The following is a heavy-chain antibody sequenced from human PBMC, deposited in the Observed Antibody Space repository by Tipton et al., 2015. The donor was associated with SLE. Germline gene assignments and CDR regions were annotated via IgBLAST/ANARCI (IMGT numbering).Heavy chain of an antibody. CDR2: IHQSGGT. J-gene: IGHJ6*02. V-gene: IGHV4-34*01. Sequence: TLSLTCTVFGGSFSGYYWNWIRQAPGKGLEWIGEIHQSGGTNFHPSLMGRVTISVDTSKNQFSLKLNSVTASDTAVYYCARGSVTIFGVAYYYYGLDVWGQGTTVTVSS. D-gene: IGHD3-3*01. CDR3: ARGSVTIFGVAYYYYGLDV. CDR1: GGSFSGYY.